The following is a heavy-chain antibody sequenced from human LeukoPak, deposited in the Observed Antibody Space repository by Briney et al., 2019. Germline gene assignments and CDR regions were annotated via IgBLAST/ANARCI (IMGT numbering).Heavy chain of an antibody. Sequence: SETLSLTCTVSGGSISSSSYYWGWIRQPPGKGLEWIGIIYYSGSTYYNPSLKSRVTISVDTSKNQFSLKLSSVTAADTAVYYCARDNGDSSSNWFDPWGQGTLVTVSS. V-gene: IGHV4-39*07. CDR3: ARDNGDSSSNWFDP. J-gene: IGHJ5*02. CDR1: GGSISSSSYY. D-gene: IGHD3-22*01. CDR2: IYYSGST.